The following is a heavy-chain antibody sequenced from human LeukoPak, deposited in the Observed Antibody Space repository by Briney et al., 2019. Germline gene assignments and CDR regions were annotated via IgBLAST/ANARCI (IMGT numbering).Heavy chain of an antibody. CDR3: ARAPLVLQYRWWFDP. V-gene: IGHV3-48*03. Sequence: PGGSLGLSCAASGFTFSRYEMNWVRQAPGKGLEWISYISGSGDTIYYADSVKGRFTISRDNAKNSLYLQMNSLRAEDTAVYHCARAPLVLQYRWWFDPWGQGTLVTVSS. J-gene: IGHJ5*02. CDR2: ISGSGDTI. D-gene: IGHD5-24*01. CDR1: GFTFSRYE.